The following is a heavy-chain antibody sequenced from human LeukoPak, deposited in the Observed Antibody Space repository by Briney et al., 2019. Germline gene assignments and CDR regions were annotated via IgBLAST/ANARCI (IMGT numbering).Heavy chain of an antibody. Sequence: GGSLRLSCAASGFTFSAYAMTWVRQAPGKGLEWVSVISGSGDSTYYADSVRGRFTISRDISKNTLYLQMNSLGIEDTAVYYCAKLEGYGDYSFQGNFDYWGQGTPVTVSS. V-gene: IGHV3-23*01. D-gene: IGHD4-17*01. CDR3: AKLEGYGDYSFQGNFDY. J-gene: IGHJ4*02. CDR1: GFTFSAYA. CDR2: ISGSGDST.